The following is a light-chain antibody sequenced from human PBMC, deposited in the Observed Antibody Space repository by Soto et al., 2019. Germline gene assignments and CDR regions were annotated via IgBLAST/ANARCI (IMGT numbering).Light chain of an antibody. CDR1: QSVPSRY. V-gene: IGKV3-20*01. Sequence: EILLTQSPGTLSLSPGERATLSCRASQSVPSRYFAWYPQKPGQGPRLLMYAASSRATGIPDRFSGSGSGTDFTLTISRLEPEDFAVYFCQQAGSSPHPFGGGTKVEIK. CDR2: AAS. J-gene: IGKJ4*01. CDR3: QQAGSSPHP.